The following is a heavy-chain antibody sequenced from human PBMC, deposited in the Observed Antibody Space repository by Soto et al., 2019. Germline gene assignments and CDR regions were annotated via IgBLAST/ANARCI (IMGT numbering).Heavy chain of an antibody. CDR1: GFTFSSYS. D-gene: IGHD2-2*01. V-gene: IGHV3-21*01. CDR3: ARDPDIVVVPAATPYMDV. Sequence: GGSLRLSCAASGFTFSSYSMNWVRQAPGKGLEWVSSISSSSSYIYYADSVKGRFTISRDNAKNSLYLQMNSLRAEDTAVYYCARDPDIVVVPAATPYMDVWGKGTTVTVSS. CDR2: ISSSSSYI. J-gene: IGHJ6*03.